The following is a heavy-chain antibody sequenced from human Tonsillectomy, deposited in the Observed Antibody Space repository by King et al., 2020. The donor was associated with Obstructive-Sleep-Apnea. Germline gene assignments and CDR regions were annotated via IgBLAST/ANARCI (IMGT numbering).Heavy chain of an antibody. J-gene: IGHJ3*02. Sequence: LQLQESGPGLVKPSETLSLTCTVSGGSISSSSYYWGWIRQPPGKGLEWIGSIYYSGSTYYNPSLKSRVTISVDTSKNQFSLKLSSVTAADTAVYYCARDSSTTVSGNAFDIWGQGTMVTVSS. CDR2: IYYSGST. D-gene: IGHD4-11*01. CDR1: GGSISSSSYY. CDR3: ARDSSTTVSGNAFDI. V-gene: IGHV4-39*07.